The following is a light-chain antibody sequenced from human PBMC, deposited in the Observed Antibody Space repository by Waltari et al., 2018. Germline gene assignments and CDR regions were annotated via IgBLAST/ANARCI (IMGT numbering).Light chain of an antibody. CDR2: HGS. CDR3: CSYAGSYTWV. Sequence: QSALTQPRSVSGSPGQSVTISCTGTSSDVGAYTYVSRYQQHPGKAPKVLFYHGSQRPSGVPDRFSGSKSGHTASLTISGLQAEDEADYYCCSYAGSYTWVFGGGTKLTVL. V-gene: IGLV2-11*01. CDR1: SSDVGAYTY. J-gene: IGLJ3*02.